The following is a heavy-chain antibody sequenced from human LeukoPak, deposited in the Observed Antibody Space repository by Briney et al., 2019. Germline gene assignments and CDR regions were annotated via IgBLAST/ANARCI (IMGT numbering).Heavy chain of an antibody. J-gene: IGHJ4*02. CDR3: AREIMSSVGYFDY. V-gene: IGHV4-30-2*06. CDR1: GASISSDHYS. D-gene: IGHD2-8*01. Sequence: SETLSLTCAVSGASISSDHYSWSWIRQSPGRGLEWIGYIYHGGSPYYNPSLKSRVTISVDRSKNQLSLKLSSVTAADTAVYYCAREIMSSVGYFDYWGQGILVTVSS. CDR2: IYHGGSP.